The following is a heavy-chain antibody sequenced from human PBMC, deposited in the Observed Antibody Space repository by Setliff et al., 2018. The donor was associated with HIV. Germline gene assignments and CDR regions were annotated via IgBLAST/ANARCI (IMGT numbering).Heavy chain of an antibody. Sequence: LSLTCNVFGGSIRNYYWSWIRQPPGKGLEWIGYIYYSGSTSYKPSLKSRVTISVDPYKNQLSLRLTSVTAADTAVYYCARGVRVGGVIGWFDTWGHGTLVTVS. J-gene: IGHJ5*01. D-gene: IGHD3-10*01. CDR1: GGSIRNYY. V-gene: IGHV4-59*01. CDR3: ARGVRVGGVIGWFDT. CDR2: IYYSGST.